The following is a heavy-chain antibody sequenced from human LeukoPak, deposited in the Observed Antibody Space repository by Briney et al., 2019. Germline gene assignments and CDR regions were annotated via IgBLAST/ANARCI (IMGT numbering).Heavy chain of an antibody. CDR2: IYYSGST. CDR1: GGSPSSSSYY. D-gene: IGHD3-10*01. V-gene: IGHV4-39*01. J-gene: IGHJ5*02. Sequence: SETLSLTCTVSGGSPSSSSYYWGWIRQPPGKGLGWIGSIYYSGSTYYNPSLKSRVTISVDTSKNQFSLKLSSVTAADTAVYYCARPVAYYYGSGSYYTGWFDPWGQGTLVTVSS. CDR3: ARPVAYYYGSGSYYTGWFDP.